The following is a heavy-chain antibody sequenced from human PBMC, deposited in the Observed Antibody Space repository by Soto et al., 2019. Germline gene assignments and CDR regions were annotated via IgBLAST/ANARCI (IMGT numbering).Heavy chain of an antibody. CDR3: ARKPPPCVWHGMDV. J-gene: IGHJ6*02. Sequence: QVQLQESGPGLVKPSQTLALTCTVSGGSISSGDFYWSWIRQPPGKGLEWIGYIYFSGSAYYNPSLKSRVAMSVDTSKNQFSLKLNSVTAADTAVYFCARKPPPCVWHGMDVWGQGTTVTVSS. CDR2: IYFSGSA. CDR1: GGSISSGDFY. V-gene: IGHV4-30-4*01. D-gene: IGHD3-16*01.